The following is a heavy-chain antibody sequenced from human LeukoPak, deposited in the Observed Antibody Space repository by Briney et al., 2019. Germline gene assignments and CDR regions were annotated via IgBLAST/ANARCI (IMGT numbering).Heavy chain of an antibody. D-gene: IGHD3-22*01. Sequence: GGSLRLSCAASGFRFSSYAMSWVRQAPGKGLEWISSISGSVGNTNYADSVKGRFTISRDNSKNTLYLQMNSLRAEDTAVYYCARDYYDSSGYSVYWGQGTLVTVSS. CDR2: ISGSVGNT. J-gene: IGHJ4*02. CDR1: GFRFSSYA. V-gene: IGHV3-23*01. CDR3: ARDYYDSSGYSVY.